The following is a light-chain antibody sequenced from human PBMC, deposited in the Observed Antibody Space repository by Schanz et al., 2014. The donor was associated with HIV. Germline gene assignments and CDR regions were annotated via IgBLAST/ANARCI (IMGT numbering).Light chain of an antibody. Sequence: QLVLTQPPSASGTPGQRVTILCSGSSSNIGSNYANWYQHLPGTAPKLLIYATYQRPSGVPDRFSGSGSATSASLAISGLQSEDEAVYYCATWDDGLNGWVFGGGTKLTVL. CDR2: ATY. CDR3: ATWDDGLNGWV. J-gene: IGLJ3*02. CDR1: SSNIGSNY. V-gene: IGLV1-44*01.